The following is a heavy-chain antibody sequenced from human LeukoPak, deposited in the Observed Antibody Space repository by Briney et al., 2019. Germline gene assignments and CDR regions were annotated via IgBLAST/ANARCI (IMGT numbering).Heavy chain of an antibody. CDR3: ARAEMATMGEMGFDY. Sequence: GASVTVSCKASGYTFTSDYMHWVRQAPGQGLEWMGIINPSGGSTSYAQKFQGRVTMTRDTSTSTVYMELSSLRSEDTAVYYCARAEMATMGEMGFDYWGQGTLVTVSS. V-gene: IGHV1-46*01. J-gene: IGHJ4*02. CDR1: GYTFTSDY. D-gene: IGHD5-24*01. CDR2: INPSGGST.